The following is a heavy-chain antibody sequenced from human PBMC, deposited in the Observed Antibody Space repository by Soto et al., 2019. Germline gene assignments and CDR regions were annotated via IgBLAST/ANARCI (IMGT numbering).Heavy chain of an antibody. Sequence: GESLKISCKGSGYSFTSYWISWVRQMPGKGLEWMGRIDPSDSYTNYSPSFQGHVTISADKPISTAYLQWSSLKASDTAMYYCARHNDIVVAPAAPGYGMDVWGQGTTVTVSS. D-gene: IGHD2-2*01. V-gene: IGHV5-10-1*01. J-gene: IGHJ6*02. CDR2: IDPSDSYT. CDR1: GYSFTSYW. CDR3: ARHNDIVVAPAAPGYGMDV.